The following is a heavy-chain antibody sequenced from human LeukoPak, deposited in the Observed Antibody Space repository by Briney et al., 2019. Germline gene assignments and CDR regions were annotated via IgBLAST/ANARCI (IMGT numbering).Heavy chain of an antibody. CDR1: GYTFTAYY. D-gene: IGHD2-2*01. Sequence: GASVKVSCTASGYTFTAYYMHWVRQAPGQGLEWMGWINPNSGGTNYAQKFQGRVTMTRDTSISTAYMELSRLRSDDTAVYYCARGSSDCSSTSCYYDYWGQGTLVTVSS. CDR2: INPNSGGT. CDR3: ARGSSDCSSTSCYYDY. V-gene: IGHV1-2*02. J-gene: IGHJ4*02.